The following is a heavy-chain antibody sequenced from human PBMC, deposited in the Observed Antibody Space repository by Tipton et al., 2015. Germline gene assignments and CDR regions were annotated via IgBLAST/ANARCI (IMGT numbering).Heavy chain of an antibody. CDR1: GFTFSRHS. D-gene: IGHD3-22*01. Sequence: SLRLSCAASGFTFSRHSIHWVRQAPGKGLEWLSYVDSRGTTIDYADSVKGRFTISRDNSKYTLYLQMNSLRAEDTAIYYCARDPSHYFYDSSCYPDYWGQGTLVTVSS. CDR3: ARDPSHYFYDSSCYPDY. CDR2: VDSRGTTI. J-gene: IGHJ4*02. V-gene: IGHV3-48*01.